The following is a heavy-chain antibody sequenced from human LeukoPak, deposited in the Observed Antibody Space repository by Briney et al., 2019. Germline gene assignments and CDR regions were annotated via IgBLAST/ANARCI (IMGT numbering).Heavy chain of an antibody. CDR3: AIQRWLQSGTINYFDY. D-gene: IGHD5-24*01. CDR2: ISGNGVDT. J-gene: IGHJ4*02. CDR1: GFTFSSYA. Sequence: GGSLRLSCAASGFTFSSYAMSWVRQAPGKGLEWVSAISGNGVDTYYADSVKGRFTISRDNSKNTLYLQMNSLRPDDTAVYYCAIQRWLQSGTINYFDYWGQGTLVTVSS. V-gene: IGHV3-23*01.